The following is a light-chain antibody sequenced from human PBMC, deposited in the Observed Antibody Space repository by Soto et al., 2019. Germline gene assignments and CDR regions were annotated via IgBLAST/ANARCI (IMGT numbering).Light chain of an antibody. J-gene: IGKJ2*01. CDR1: QSVLYSSNNKNY. CDR2: WAS. CDR3: QQYYSTSVYT. V-gene: IGKV4-1*01. Sequence: DIVMTQSPDSLAVSLGERATIKCKSSQSVLYSSNNKNYLAWYQQKPGQPPKLLIYWASTRESGVPDRFRGSGSGTDCTLTISRLQAEDVAVYYCQQYYSTSVYTFGQGTKLEIK.